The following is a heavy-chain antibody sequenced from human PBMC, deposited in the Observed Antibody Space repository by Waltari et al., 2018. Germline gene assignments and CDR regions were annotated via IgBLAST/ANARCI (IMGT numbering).Heavy chain of an antibody. CDR1: GFAFSTYD. CDR2: IRYDGNIK. V-gene: IGHV3-30*02. D-gene: IGHD4-4*01. CDR3: AKDPYSNYDSYYSYMDV. Sequence: VQLVESGGGVVQPGGSLRLSCAASGFAFSTYDMHWVRQAPGKGLEWVAFIRYDGNIKNYADSVKGRFTISRDNSKNTLSLQVNSLGAEDTAVYYCAKDPYSNYDSYYSYMDVWGKGTTVTISS. J-gene: IGHJ6*03.